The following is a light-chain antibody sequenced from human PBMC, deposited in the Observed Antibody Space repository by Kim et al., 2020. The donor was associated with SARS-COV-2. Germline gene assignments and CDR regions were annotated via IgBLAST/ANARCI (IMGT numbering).Light chain of an antibody. CDR2: DVS. Sequence: QSALTQPASVSGSPGQSITISCTGTSSDVGGYNYVSWYQQHPGKAPKLMIYDVSNRPSGVSNRFSGSKSGNTASLTISGLRAEDEADYYCSSYTSSSPWVFGGGTQLTVL. V-gene: IGLV2-14*03. CDR3: SSYTSSSPWV. CDR1: SSDVGGYNY. J-gene: IGLJ3*02.